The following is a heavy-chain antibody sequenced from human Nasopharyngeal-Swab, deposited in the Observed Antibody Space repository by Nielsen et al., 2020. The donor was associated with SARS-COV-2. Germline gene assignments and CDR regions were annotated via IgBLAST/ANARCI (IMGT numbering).Heavy chain of an antibody. D-gene: IGHD6-19*01. CDR1: GFTVSSHY. J-gene: IGHJ6*02. Sequence: GESLKISCAASGFTVSSHYMSWVRQAPGKGLEWVSVISSGGSTYYIDSVKGRFTVSRDNSRNTLYLQMNSLRPEDTAVYYCAREKAVAGIGGYHYYGMDVWGQGTTVTVSS. CDR3: AREKAVAGIGGYHYYGMDV. V-gene: IGHV3-53*05. CDR2: ISSGGST.